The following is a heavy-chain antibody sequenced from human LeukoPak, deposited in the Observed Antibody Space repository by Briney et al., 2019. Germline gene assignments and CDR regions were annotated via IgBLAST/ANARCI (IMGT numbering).Heavy chain of an antibody. J-gene: IGHJ6*04. CDR1: GFTFSTYA. D-gene: IGHD3-10*02. Sequence: GGSLRLSCAASGFTFSTYAMTWVRQAPGQGLEWVSSISGSGSGTYYADSVKGRFTISRDNSKNTLYLQMNSLRAEDTAVYYCAELGITMIGGVWGKGTTVTISS. CDR2: ISGSGSGT. CDR3: AELGITMIGGV. V-gene: IGHV3-23*01.